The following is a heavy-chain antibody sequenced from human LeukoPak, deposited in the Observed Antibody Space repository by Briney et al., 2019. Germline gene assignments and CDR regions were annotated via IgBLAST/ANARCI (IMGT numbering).Heavy chain of an antibody. J-gene: IGHJ1*01. CDR3: ARGRSSGRYRSEYFQH. Sequence: ASVKVSCKASGYTFTSYDINWVRQATGQGLEWMGWMNPNSGNTGYAQKFQGRVTMTRNTSISTAYMELSSLRSEDTAVYYCARGRSSGRYRSEYFQHWGQGTLVTVSS. CDR2: MNPNSGNT. D-gene: IGHD6-19*01. V-gene: IGHV1-8*01. CDR1: GYTFTSYD.